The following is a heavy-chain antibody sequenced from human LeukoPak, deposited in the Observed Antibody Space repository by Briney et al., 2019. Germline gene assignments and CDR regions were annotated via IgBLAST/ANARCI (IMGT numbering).Heavy chain of an antibody. D-gene: IGHD2-15*01. Sequence: PGGSLRLSCAASGFTFSSYGMHWVRQAPGKGLDWVAVISYDGSNKYYADSVKGRFTISRDNSKNTLYLQMNSLRAEDTAVYYCAKLGYCSGGSCAARGHDAFDIWGQGTMVTVSS. J-gene: IGHJ3*02. CDR2: ISYDGSNK. V-gene: IGHV3-30*18. CDR3: AKLGYCSGGSCAARGHDAFDI. CDR1: GFTFSSYG.